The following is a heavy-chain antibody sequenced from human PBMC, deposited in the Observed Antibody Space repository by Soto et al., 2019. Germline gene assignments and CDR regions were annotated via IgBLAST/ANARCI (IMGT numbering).Heavy chain of an antibody. Sequence: GGSLRLSCAASGFTFSSYSMNWVRQAPGKGLEWVSYISSSSSTIYYADSVKGRFTISRDNAKNSLYLQMNSLRDEDTAVYYCARDRDRVDGTPFDPWGQGTLVTVSS. J-gene: IGHJ5*02. D-gene: IGHD2-15*01. CDR3: ARDRDRVDGTPFDP. CDR2: ISSSSSTI. CDR1: GFTFSSYS. V-gene: IGHV3-48*02.